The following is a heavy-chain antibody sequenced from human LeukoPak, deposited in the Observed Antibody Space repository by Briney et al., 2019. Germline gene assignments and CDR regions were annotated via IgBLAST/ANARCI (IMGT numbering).Heavy chain of an antibody. CDR1: GGSISSYY. Sequence: SETLSLTCTVSGGSISSYYWSWIRKPPGKGLEWIGYIYYSGSTNYNPSLKRRVTISVDTSKNQFSLKLSSVTAADTAVYYCARVTYYYGSGSYTTFDYWGQGTPVTVSS. J-gene: IGHJ4*02. CDR2: IYYSGST. V-gene: IGHV4-59*01. CDR3: ARVTYYYGSGSYTTFDY. D-gene: IGHD3-10*01.